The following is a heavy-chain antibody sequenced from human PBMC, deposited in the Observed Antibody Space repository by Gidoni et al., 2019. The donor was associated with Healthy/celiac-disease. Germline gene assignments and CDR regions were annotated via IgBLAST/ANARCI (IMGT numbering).Heavy chain of an antibody. J-gene: IGHJ3*02. CDR1: CGSIRSYY. V-gene: IGHV4-4*07. CDR3: ARDYYDSSGYDAFDI. Sequence: QVQLQESGTGLVKPSETLSVTCTVTCGSIRSYYWSWIRQPAGKGLEWIGRIYTSGSTNYNPSLKSRVTMSVDTSKNQFSLKLSSVTAADTAVYYCARDYYDSSGYDAFDIWGQGTMVTVSS. CDR2: IYTSGST. D-gene: IGHD3-22*01.